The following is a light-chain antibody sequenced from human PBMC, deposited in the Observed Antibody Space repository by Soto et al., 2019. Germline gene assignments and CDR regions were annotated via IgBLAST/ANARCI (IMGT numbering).Light chain of an antibody. Sequence: AIQMTQSPSSLYASVGDRVTITCRASQGIRNDLGWFQQKPGRAPKFLIYEASSLESGVPSRFSGSGSGTEFTLTISGLQPDDFATYYCQQYKSYPLTFGQGTKVDIK. CDR3: QQYKSYPLT. J-gene: IGKJ1*01. CDR2: EAS. CDR1: QGIRND. V-gene: IGKV1-13*02.